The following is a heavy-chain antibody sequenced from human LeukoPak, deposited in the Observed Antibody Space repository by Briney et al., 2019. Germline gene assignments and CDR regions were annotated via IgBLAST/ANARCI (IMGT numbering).Heavy chain of an antibody. Sequence: KPGGSLRLSCAASGFTFSNYSMNWARQAPGKGLEWVSSISSRSSYIYYADSVKGRFTISRDNAKNSLYLQMNSLRAEDTAVYYCARGGYGYNFFDYWGQGTLVTVSS. J-gene: IGHJ4*02. CDR3: ARGGYGYNFFDY. V-gene: IGHV3-21*01. D-gene: IGHD5-24*01. CDR2: ISSRSSYI. CDR1: GFTFSNYS.